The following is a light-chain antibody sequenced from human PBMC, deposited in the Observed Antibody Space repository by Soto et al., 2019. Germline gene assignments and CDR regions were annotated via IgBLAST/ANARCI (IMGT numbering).Light chain of an antibody. V-gene: IGKV3-20*01. CDR1: QSVSGSY. CDR2: LAS. CDR3: HQYGDAPQT. Sequence: ENVLTHSPGTLSLSPGERATLSCRASQSVSGSYLAWYQQKPGQAPRLLIYLASTRANGIPDRFSGSASGTDFTLSISRLEPEDSAVYYCHQYGDAPQTFGQGTKLEI. J-gene: IGKJ2*01.